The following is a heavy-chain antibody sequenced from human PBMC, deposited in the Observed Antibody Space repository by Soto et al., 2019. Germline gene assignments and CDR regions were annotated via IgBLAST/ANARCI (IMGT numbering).Heavy chain of an antibody. D-gene: IGHD2-2*01. V-gene: IGHV1-18*01. J-gene: IGHJ6*02. CDR1: GYTFTSYG. CDR2: ISAYNGNT. CDR3: ARDDNQLLIDYYYGMDV. Sequence: GASVKVSCKASGYTFTSYGISWVRQAPGQGLEWMGWISAYNGNTNYAQKLQGRVTMTTDTSTSTAYMELRSLRSDDTAVYYCARDDNQLLIDYYYGMDVWGQGTTVTVSS.